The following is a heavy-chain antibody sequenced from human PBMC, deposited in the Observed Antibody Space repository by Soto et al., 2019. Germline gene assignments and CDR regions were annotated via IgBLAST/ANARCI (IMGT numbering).Heavy chain of an antibody. J-gene: IGHJ6*02. V-gene: IGHV3-23*01. D-gene: IGHD3-3*01. CDR2: ISGNGDSA. CDR1: GFTFSSYA. Sequence: HPGGSLRLSCAASGFTFSSYAMSWVRQAPGKGLEWVSGISGNGDSAYYADSVKGRFTISRDNSKNTLYLQMNSLRAVDTAVYSCAGFGVPYYYYNMDVWGQGTTVTVSS. CDR3: AGFGVPYYYYNMDV.